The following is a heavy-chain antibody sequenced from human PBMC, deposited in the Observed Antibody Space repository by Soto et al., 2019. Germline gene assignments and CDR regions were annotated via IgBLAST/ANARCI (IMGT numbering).Heavy chain of an antibody. V-gene: IGHV3-23*01. CDR1: GFTFSSYA. CDR3: AKWRTEEATMLDN. CDR2: IGDRGTNT. J-gene: IGHJ4*02. D-gene: IGHD5-12*01. Sequence: GVSLRLSCSASGFTFSSYAMTWVRQAPGKGLEWVSSIGDRGTNTFYADSVKGRFTISRDNSKNTLYLQMSSLRAEDTAVYYCAKWRTEEATMLDNWGQGTLVTVSA.